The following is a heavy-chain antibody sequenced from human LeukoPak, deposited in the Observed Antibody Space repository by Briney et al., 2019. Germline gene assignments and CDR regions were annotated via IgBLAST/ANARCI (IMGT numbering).Heavy chain of an antibody. V-gene: IGHV3-15*01. CDR3: TTLDYYGSGSYLIAWAFDY. Sequence: GGSLRLSCAASGFTFSNAWMSWVRQAPGKGLEWVGRIKSKTEGGTTDYAAPVKGRFTISRDDSKNTLYLQMNSLKTEDTAVYYCTTLDYYGSGSYLIAWAFDYWGQGTLVTVSS. CDR1: GFTFSNAW. CDR2: IKSKTEGGTT. J-gene: IGHJ4*02. D-gene: IGHD3-10*01.